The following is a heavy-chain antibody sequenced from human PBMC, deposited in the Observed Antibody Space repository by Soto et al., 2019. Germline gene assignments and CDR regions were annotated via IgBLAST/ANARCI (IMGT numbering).Heavy chain of an antibody. J-gene: IGHJ3*02. Sequence: VQLVESGGGLVQPGGSLRLSCAASGFTFSTYWMHWVRQTPGKGVVWVSRINSDGSSTSYADSVKGRFTISRDNARNTLHLQMNSLRVEDTAVYYCGKIFPHDGFDIWGQGTMVTVSS. CDR2: INSDGSST. CDR1: GFTFSTYW. CDR3: GKIFPHDGFDI. V-gene: IGHV3-74*01.